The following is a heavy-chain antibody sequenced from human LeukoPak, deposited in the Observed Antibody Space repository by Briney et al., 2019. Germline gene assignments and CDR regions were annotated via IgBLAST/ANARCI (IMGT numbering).Heavy chain of an antibody. Sequence: GGSLRLSCAASGFTFSRYSMNWVRQAPGKGLEWVAVISYDGSNKYYADSVKGRFTISRDNSKNTLYLQMNTLRAEDTAVYYCARGSGYSYAFTGRERTKSRLDYWGQGTLVTVSS. CDR1: GFTFSRYS. CDR2: ISYDGSNK. V-gene: IGHV3-30*03. J-gene: IGHJ4*02. CDR3: ARGSGYSYAFTGRERTKSRLDY. D-gene: IGHD5-18*01.